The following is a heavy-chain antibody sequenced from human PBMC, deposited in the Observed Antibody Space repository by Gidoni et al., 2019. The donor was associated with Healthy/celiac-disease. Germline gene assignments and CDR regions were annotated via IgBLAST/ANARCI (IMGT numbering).Heavy chain of an antibody. Sequence: QVQLVESGGGVVQPGGSLRLSCAASGFTFSSSGMHWVRQAPGKGREWVAFIRYDGSNKYYADSVKGRFTISRDNSKNTLYLQMNSLRAEDTAVYYGAKDSSIAARQTTQDFDYWGQGTLVTVSS. V-gene: IGHV3-30*02. CDR1: GFTFSSSG. D-gene: IGHD6-6*01. CDR2: IRYDGSNK. J-gene: IGHJ4*02. CDR3: AKDSSIAARQTTQDFDY.